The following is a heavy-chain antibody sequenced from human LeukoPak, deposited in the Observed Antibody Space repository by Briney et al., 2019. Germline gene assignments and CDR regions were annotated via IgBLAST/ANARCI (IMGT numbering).Heavy chain of an antibody. D-gene: IGHD5-12*01. Sequence: SETLSLTCTVSGGSISSSSYYWGWIRQPPGKGLEWIGSIYYSGSTYYNPSLKSRVTISVDTSKNQFSLKLSSVTAADTAVYYCARLRSGYDLFDYWGQGTLVTVTS. CDR2: IYYSGST. CDR3: ARLRSGYDLFDY. CDR1: GGSISSSSYY. V-gene: IGHV4-39*01. J-gene: IGHJ4*02.